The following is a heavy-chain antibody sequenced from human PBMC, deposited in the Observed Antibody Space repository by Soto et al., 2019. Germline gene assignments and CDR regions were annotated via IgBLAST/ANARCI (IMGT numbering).Heavy chain of an antibody. V-gene: IGHV5-51*01. CDR1: GYSFTTYW. D-gene: IGHD6-13*01. J-gene: IGHJ4*01. Sequence: PGESLKISCKGSGYSFTTYWIAWVRQMPGKGLEWVGIIYPGDSDTRYSPSFEGHVTISVDKSISTAFLHWNSLKASDNAIYYCARHSTSAPKDYWGQGTLVTVSS. CDR2: IYPGDSDT. CDR3: ARHSTSAPKDY.